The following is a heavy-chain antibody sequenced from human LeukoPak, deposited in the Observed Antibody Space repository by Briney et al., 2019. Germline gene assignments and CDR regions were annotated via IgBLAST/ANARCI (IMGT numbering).Heavy chain of an antibody. CDR2: IKTDGSIT. CDR3: ARVGGTTTFVLVDAFDI. V-gene: IGHV3-74*01. D-gene: IGHD4-17*01. J-gene: IGHJ3*02. CDR1: GFSFSVFW. Sequence: GGSLRLSCAASGFSFSVFWMHWVRQVPGKGPVWVSRIKTDGSITDYADSVKGRFTISRDNAKNSLYLQMNSLRAEDTAVYYCARVGGTTTFVLVDAFDIWGQGTMVTVSS.